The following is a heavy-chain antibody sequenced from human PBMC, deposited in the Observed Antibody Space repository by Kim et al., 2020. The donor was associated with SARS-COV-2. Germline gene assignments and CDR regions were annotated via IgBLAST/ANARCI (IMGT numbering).Heavy chain of an antibody. J-gene: IGHJ5*02. CDR3: AKDALVATQSFNWFDP. D-gene: IGHD5-12*01. V-gene: IGHV3-30*02. Sequence: SVKGRFTISRDNSKNTLYLKMNSLRAEDTAVYYCAKDALVATQSFNWFDPWGQGTLVTVSS.